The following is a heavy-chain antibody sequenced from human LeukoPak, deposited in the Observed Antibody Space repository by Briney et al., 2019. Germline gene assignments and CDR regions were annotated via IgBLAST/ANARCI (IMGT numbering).Heavy chain of an antibody. CDR2: ISSSGSTI. Sequence: GGSLRLSCAASGFTFSSYEMNWVRQAPGKGLEWVSYISSSGSTIYYADSVKGRFTISRDNAKNSLYLQMNSLRAEDTAVYYCARMAGQWLAYWYFALWGRGTLVTVSS. CDR1: GFTFSSYE. J-gene: IGHJ2*01. CDR3: ARMAGQWLAYWYFAL. D-gene: IGHD6-19*01. V-gene: IGHV3-48*03.